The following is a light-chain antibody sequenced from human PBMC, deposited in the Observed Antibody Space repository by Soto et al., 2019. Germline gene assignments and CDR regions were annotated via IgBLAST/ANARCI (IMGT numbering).Light chain of an antibody. CDR1: QALRSSY. CDR2: ATS. CDR3: QQYGTSPRSIT. J-gene: IGKJ5*01. Sequence: IGLTQSPATLSLSPGERATLSCGASQALRSSYLAWYQQKPGLAPRLLIYATSSRATGIPDRFSGGGSGTDFTLTINKLEPEDFAVYYCQQYGTSPRSITFGQGTRLEIK. V-gene: IGKV3D-20*01.